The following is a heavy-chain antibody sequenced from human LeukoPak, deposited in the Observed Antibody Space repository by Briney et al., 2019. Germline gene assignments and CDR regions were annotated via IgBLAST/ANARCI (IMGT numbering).Heavy chain of an antibody. J-gene: IGHJ6*02. CDR3: ARGSYSSGWFHRMDV. CDR1: GFTFSSYA. Sequence: PGGSLRLSCAASGFTFSSYAMSWVRQAPGKGLEWVSAISGSGGSTYYADSVKGRFTISRDNSKNTLYLQMNSLRAEDTAVYYCARGSYSSGWFHRMDVWGQGTTVTVSS. D-gene: IGHD6-19*01. V-gene: IGHV3-23*01. CDR2: ISGSGGST.